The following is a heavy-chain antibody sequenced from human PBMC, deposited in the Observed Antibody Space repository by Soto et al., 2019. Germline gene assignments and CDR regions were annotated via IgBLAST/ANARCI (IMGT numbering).Heavy chain of an antibody. Sequence: ASVKVSCKASGYTFTSYSISWVRQAPGQGLEWMGWMNPNSGNTGYAQKFQGRVTMTRNTSISTAYMELSSLRSEDTAVYYCAAYCSGGSCYSSSYMDVWGKGTTVTVSS. CDR2: MNPNSGNT. CDR3: AAYCSGGSCYSSSYMDV. D-gene: IGHD2-15*01. CDR1: GYTFTSYS. V-gene: IGHV1-8*02. J-gene: IGHJ6*03.